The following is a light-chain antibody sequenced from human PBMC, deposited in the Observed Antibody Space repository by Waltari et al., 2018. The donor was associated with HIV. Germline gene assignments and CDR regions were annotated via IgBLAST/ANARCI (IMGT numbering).Light chain of an antibody. J-gene: IGLJ2*01. CDR2: DDK. CDR1: IANIGYNH. CDR3: GTWDGSLSAVV. V-gene: IGLV1-51*01. Sequence: QSVLTQPASVSAAPGQKVTISCSGTIANIGYNHLHWYPLVPGTAPTRLKYDDKKRPSGTPDRVSASKSATSATLDITGLQTGDEADYYCGTWDGSLSAVVFGGGTKLTVL.